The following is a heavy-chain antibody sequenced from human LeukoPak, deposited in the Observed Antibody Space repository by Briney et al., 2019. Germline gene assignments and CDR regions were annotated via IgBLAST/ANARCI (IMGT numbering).Heavy chain of an antibody. Sequence: GGSLRLSCAASGFTFRDAWMTWVRQAPGRGLEWVGRIRSKTDGGTTDYAVSVQGRFTISRDDSKNTLYLQMSSLKTEDTAVYYCAKHIYGVVSIQQWGQGTLVTVSS. CDR1: GFTFRDAW. D-gene: IGHD3-3*01. CDR3: AKHIYGVVSIQQ. V-gene: IGHV3-15*01. J-gene: IGHJ1*01. CDR2: IRSKTDGGTT.